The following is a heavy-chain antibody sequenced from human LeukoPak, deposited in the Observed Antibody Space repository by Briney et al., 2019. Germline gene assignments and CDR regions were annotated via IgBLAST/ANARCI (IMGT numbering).Heavy chain of an antibody. CDR2: INTDGGST. CDR3: ARAYSNYETFDY. D-gene: IGHD4-11*01. J-gene: IGHJ4*02. V-gene: IGHV3-74*01. Sequence: GGSLRLSCAASGFTFSSYWMHWVRQVPGKGLVWVSRINTDGGSTSYADSVKGRFTISRDNAKNTLYLQMNSLRAEDTAVYYCARAYSNYETFDYWGQGTLVTVSS. CDR1: GFTFSSYW.